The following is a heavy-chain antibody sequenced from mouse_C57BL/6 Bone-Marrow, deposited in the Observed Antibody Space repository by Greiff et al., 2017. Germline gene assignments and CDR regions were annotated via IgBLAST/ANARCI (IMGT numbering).Heavy chain of an antibody. V-gene: IGHV1-47*01. CDR2: FHPYNDDT. CDR1: GYTFTTYP. D-gene: IGHD5-1*01. J-gene: IGHJ2*01. CDR3: ARSSTFFYYFDY. Sequence: QVQLKASGAELVKPGASVKMSCKASGYTFTTYPIEWMKQNHGKSLEWIGNFHPYNDDTKYNEKFKGKATLTVEKSSNTVYLELSRLTSDDSAVYYCARSSTFFYYFDYWGQGTTLTVSS.